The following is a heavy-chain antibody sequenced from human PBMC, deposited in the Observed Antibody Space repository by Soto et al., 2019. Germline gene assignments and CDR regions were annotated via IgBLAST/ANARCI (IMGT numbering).Heavy chain of an antibody. V-gene: IGHV3-9*01. CDR2: ISWNSGSI. CDR3: AKDDPGDGYGY. CDR1: GFTFDDYA. D-gene: IGHD3-22*01. Sequence: EVQLVESGGGLVQPGRSLRLSCAASGFTFDDYAMHWVRQDPGKGLEWVSGISWNSGSIGYADSVKGRFTISRDNAKNSLYLQMNSLRAEDTAVYYCAKDDPGDGYGYWGQGTLVTVSS. J-gene: IGHJ4*02.